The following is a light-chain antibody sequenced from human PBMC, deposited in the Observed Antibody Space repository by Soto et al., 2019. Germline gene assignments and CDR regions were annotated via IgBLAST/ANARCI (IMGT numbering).Light chain of an antibody. CDR1: QNIRNY. Sequence: DIQMTQSPSSLSASVGDRVTITCRASQNIRNYLNWYQQKPGDAPKLLIYAASTVQGAVPSRFSGSGSGTDFTLTISSLQPEDFATYHCQQGHSTPYTFGQGTRLEI. V-gene: IGKV1-39*01. CDR3: QQGHSTPYT. J-gene: IGKJ2*01. CDR2: AAS.